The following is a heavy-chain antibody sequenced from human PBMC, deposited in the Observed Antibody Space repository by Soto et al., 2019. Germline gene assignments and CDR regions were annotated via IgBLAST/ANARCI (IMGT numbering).Heavy chain of an antibody. CDR1: GFSLSTSGVG. J-gene: IGHJ3*02. D-gene: IGHD2-15*01. V-gene: IGHV2-5*02. CDR2: IYWDDDK. CDR3: AHRGYCSGGSCYLSAFDI. Sequence: QITLKESGPTLVKPTQTLTLTCTFSGFSLSTSGVGVGWIRQPPGKALEWLALIYWDDDKRYSPSMKSRLTITKDTYKNQVVHTMSTMDPVDTATYYCAHRGYCSGGSCYLSAFDIWGQGTMVTVSS.